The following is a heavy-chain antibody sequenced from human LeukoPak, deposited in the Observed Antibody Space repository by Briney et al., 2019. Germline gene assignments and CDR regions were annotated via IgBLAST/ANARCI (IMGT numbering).Heavy chain of an antibody. Sequence: ASVKVSCKASGGTFSSYAISWVRQAPGQGLEWMGWINPNSGGTNYAQKFQGRVTMTRDTSISTAYMELSRLRSDDTAVYYCARADTPDDAFDIWGQGTMVTVSS. CDR3: ARADTPDDAFDI. CDR1: GGTFSSYA. CDR2: INPNSGGT. V-gene: IGHV1-2*02. J-gene: IGHJ3*02. D-gene: IGHD5-18*01.